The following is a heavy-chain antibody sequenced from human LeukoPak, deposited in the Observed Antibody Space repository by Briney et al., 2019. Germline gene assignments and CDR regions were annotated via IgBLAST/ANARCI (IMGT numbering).Heavy chain of an antibody. D-gene: IGHD2/OR15-2a*01. CDR2: IIPIFGTA. Sequence: SVKVSCKASVGTFSSYALSWVRQAPGQGLEWMGGIIPIFGTANYAQKFQGRVTITADESTSTAYMELSSLRSEDTAVYYCAIQRIVQNWFDPWGQGTLVTVSS. CDR3: AIQRIVQNWFDP. J-gene: IGHJ5*02. CDR1: VGTFSSYA. V-gene: IGHV1-69*13.